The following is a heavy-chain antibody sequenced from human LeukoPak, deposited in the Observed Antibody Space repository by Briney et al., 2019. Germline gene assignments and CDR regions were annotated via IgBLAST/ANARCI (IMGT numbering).Heavy chain of an antibody. CDR2: ISAYNGST. D-gene: IGHD3-9*01. V-gene: IGHV1-18*01. Sequence: ASVKVSCKASGYTFTSYGISWVRQAPGQGLEWMGWISAYNGSTNYAQKLQGRVTMTTDTSTSTAYMELRSLRSDDTAVYYCAISDILTGYYSTTFDYWGQGTLVTVSS. J-gene: IGHJ4*02. CDR3: AISDILTGYYSTTFDY. CDR1: GYTFTSYG.